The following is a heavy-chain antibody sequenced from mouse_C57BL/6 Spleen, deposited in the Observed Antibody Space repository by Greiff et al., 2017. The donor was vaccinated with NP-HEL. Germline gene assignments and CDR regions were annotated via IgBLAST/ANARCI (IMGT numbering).Heavy chain of an antibody. D-gene: IGHD1-1*01. J-gene: IGHJ2*01. V-gene: IGHV1-64*01. Sequence: QVQLQQPGAELVKPGASVKLSCKASGYTFTSYWMHWVKQRPGQGLEWIGMIHPNSGSTNYNEKFKSKATLTVDKSSSTAYMQLSSLTSEDSAVYYCARSGYYYGSNGDYWGQGTTLTVSS. CDR1: GYTFTSYW. CDR2: IHPNSGST. CDR3: ARSGYYYGSNGDY.